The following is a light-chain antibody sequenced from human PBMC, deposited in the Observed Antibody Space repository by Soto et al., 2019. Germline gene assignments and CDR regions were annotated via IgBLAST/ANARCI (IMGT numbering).Light chain of an antibody. CDR3: SSIASSNTWV. CDR2: EVT. V-gene: IGLV2-8*01. J-gene: IGLJ3*02. CDR1: SSDVGAYNY. Sequence: QSALTQPPSASGSPGQSVTISCTGTSSDVGAYNYVSWYQQHAGTAPKLVIYEVTKRPSGVPDRFSGSKSANTASLTVSGLQAEDEADYYCSSIASSNTWVFGGGTKVTVL.